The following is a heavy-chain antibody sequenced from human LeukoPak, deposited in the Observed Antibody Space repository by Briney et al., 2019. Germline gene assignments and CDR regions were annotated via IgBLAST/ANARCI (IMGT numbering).Heavy chain of an antibody. D-gene: IGHD2-15*01. V-gene: IGHV3-48*04. J-gene: IGHJ4*02. Sequence: GGSLRLSCAASGLTFSSYSLNWVRQAPGKGLERVSFISSSSITIYYADSVKGRFTISRDNAEKSLYLQMNSLRAEDTAVYYCARDRGGSYSAIDYWGQGTLVTVSS. CDR2: ISSSSITI. CDR1: GLTFSSYS. CDR3: ARDRGGSYSAIDY.